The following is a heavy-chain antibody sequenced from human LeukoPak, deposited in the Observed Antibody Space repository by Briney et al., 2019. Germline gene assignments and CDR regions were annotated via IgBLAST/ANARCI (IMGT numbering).Heavy chain of an antibody. V-gene: IGHV1-46*01. J-gene: IGHJ6*03. CDR2: INPSGGST. CDR3: ARPAIAVGATTGFYYYHMDV. D-gene: IGHD1-26*01. CDR1: GHTFSSYY. Sequence: ASVKVSYKASGHTFSSYYMHWVRQAPGQGLEWMGIINPSGGSTSYAQKFEGRVTMTRDMSPSTVYMELSSLRSEDTAVYYCARPAIAVGATTGFYYYHMDVWGKGTTVTVSS.